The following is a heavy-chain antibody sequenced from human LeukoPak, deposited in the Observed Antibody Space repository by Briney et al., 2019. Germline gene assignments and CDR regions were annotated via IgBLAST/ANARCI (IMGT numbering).Heavy chain of an antibody. CDR2: IIPIFGTA. CDR3: ARDYSSGHHMDV. V-gene: IGHV1-69*13. CDR1: GGTFSSYA. D-gene: IGHD6-19*01. Sequence: SVKVSCKASGGTFSSYAISWVRQAPGQGLEWMGGIIPIFGTANYAQKFQGRVTITADESTSTAYMELSSLRSEDTAVYYCARDYSSGHHMDVWGKGTTVTISS. J-gene: IGHJ6*03.